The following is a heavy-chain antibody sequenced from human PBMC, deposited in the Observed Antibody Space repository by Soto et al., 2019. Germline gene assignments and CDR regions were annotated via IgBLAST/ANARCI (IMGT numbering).Heavy chain of an antibody. V-gene: IGHV1-18*01. Sequence: ASVKVSCKASGYTFTSYGISWVRQAPGQGLEWMGWISAYNGNTNYAQKLQGRVTMTTDTSTSTAYMELRSLRSGDTAVYYCARDPPLYSSSPDYDYWGQGTLVTVSS. CDR2: ISAYNGNT. J-gene: IGHJ4*02. CDR3: ARDPPLYSSSPDYDY. CDR1: GYTFTSYG. D-gene: IGHD6-6*01.